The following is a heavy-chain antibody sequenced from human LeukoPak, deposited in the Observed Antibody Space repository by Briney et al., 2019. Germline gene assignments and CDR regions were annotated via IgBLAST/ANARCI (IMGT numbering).Heavy chain of an antibody. D-gene: IGHD2-15*01. Sequence: SETLSLTCTVSGGSISSYYWSWIRQPAGKGLEWIGRIYTSGSTNYNPSLKSRVTMSVDTSKNQFSLKLSSVTAADTAVYYCARDLRRSVVAATYYYYYGMDVWGQGTTVTVSS. J-gene: IGHJ6*02. CDR3: ARDLRRSVVAATYYYYYGMDV. CDR1: GGSISSYY. V-gene: IGHV4-4*07. CDR2: IYTSGST.